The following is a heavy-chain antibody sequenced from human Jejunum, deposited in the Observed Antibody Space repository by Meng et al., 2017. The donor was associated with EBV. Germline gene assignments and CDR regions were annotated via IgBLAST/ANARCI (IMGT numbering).Heavy chain of an antibody. J-gene: IGHJ4*02. CDR2: IFHAGNT. CDR1: GDSIISTDTW. CDR3: ARGSHYTWDV. D-gene: IGHD3-16*01. Sequence: VQSEEAGPGLAKPSGTLSLTCGVSGDSIISTDTWWSWVRQPPGKGLEWIGEIFHAGNTNYNPSLKSQVTMSVDTSKNQFSLNLSSVTAADSAVYYCARGSHYTWDVWGQGTLVTVSS. V-gene: IGHV4-4*02.